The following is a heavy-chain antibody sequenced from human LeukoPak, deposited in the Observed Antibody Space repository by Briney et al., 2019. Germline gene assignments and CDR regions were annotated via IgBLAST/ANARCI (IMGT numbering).Heavy chain of an antibody. D-gene: IGHD3-10*01. V-gene: IGHV1-3*01. CDR3: ARVRGVGSDSFDY. CDR1: GYSFTSYA. CDR2: INAGNGDT. J-gene: IGHJ4*02. Sequence: ASVKVSCKASGYSFTSYAMHWVRQAPGQRLEWMGWINAGNGDTKYSQKYQGRVTITRDTSASTAYMELSRLRSDDTAVYYCARVRGVGSDSFDYWGQGTLVTVSS.